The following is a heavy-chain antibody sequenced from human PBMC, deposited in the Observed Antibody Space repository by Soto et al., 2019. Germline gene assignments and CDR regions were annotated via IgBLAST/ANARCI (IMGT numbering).Heavy chain of an antibody. V-gene: IGHV4-59*01. D-gene: IGHD1-26*01. J-gene: IGHJ6*02. CDR2: IFYSGSP. CDR3: ARASSGRFPRVYYYYGMDV. Sequence: PSETLSLTCTVSGASINDYFWSWIRQPPGKGLEWIGYIFYSGSPNYNPSLKSRVTMSIDTYKNQFSLKLTSVTAADTAVYYCARASSGRFPRVYYYYGMDVWGQGTTVTVSS. CDR1: GASINDYF.